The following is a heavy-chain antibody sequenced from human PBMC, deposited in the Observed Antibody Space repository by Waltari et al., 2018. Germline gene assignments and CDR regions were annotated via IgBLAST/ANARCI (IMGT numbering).Heavy chain of an antibody. CDR1: GGSFRGYY. Sequence: QVQLQQWGAGLLKPSETLSLTCAVSGGSFRGYYWSWIRQPSGKGLEWIGEINHSGSTNYNPSLKSRVTISVDTSKNQFSLKLSSVTAADTAVYYCARRRITMVRGDRRGYFDYWGQGTLVTVSS. J-gene: IGHJ4*02. CDR2: INHSGST. V-gene: IGHV4-34*01. D-gene: IGHD3-10*01. CDR3: ARRRITMVRGDRRGYFDY.